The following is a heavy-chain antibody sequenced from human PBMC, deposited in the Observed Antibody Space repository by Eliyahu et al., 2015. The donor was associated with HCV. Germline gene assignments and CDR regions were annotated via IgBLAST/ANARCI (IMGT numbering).Heavy chain of an antibody. CDR1: GGSVSGFY. D-gene: IGHD6-13*01. CDR3: ARGRVGEAAAGNFDC. Sequence: QVQLQESGPGLVKPSETLSLPCPVSGGSVSGFYWSWIRQPPGKGLEWIGYTYYSGSTNYNPSLKSRVTTSVDTSKNEFSLRLTSVTAADTAVYYCARGRVGEAAAGNFDCWGQGTLVTVSS. J-gene: IGHJ4*02. V-gene: IGHV4-59*02. CDR2: TYYSGST.